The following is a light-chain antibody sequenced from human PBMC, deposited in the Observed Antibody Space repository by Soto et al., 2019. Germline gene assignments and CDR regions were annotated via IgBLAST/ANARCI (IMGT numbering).Light chain of an antibody. J-gene: IGLJ1*01. CDR1: SSNIGAGYD. CDR3: CSYAGGYTYL. V-gene: IGLV1-40*01. CDR2: GNR. Sequence: QSVLTQPPSVSGAPGQRVTISCTGNSSNIGAGYDVHWYQQLPGTAPKLLIFGNRNRPSGVPDRFSGSKSGSSASLAITGLQAEDEADYFCCSYAGGYTYLFGTGTQLTVL.